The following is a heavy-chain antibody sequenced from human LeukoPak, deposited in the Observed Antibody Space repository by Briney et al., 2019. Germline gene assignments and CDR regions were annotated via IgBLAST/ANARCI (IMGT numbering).Heavy chain of an antibody. D-gene: IGHD2-2*01. CDR2: INPNSGGT. CDR1: GYTFTGYY. V-gene: IGHV1-2*04. Sequence: ASVKVSCKASGYTFTGYYMHWVRQAPGQGLEWMGWINPNSGGTNYAQKFQGWVTMTRDTSISTACMELSRLRSDDTAVYYCARSNIVVVPAAPEVDYYYGMDVWGQGTTVTVSS. J-gene: IGHJ6*02. CDR3: ARSNIVVVPAAPEVDYYYGMDV.